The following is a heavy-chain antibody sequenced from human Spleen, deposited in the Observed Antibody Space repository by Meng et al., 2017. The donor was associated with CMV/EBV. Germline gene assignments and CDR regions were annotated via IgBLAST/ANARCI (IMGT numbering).Heavy chain of an antibody. CDR2: INHSGST. D-gene: IGHD5-18*01. Sequence: YGGSFSGYYWSWIRQPPGKGLEWIGEINHSGSTNYNPSLKSRVTISVDTSKHQFSLKLSSVTAADTAVYYCARDVDTAMVGVYYFDYWGQGTLVTVSS. CDR1: GGSFSGYY. CDR3: ARDVDTAMVGVYYFDY. J-gene: IGHJ4*02. V-gene: IGHV4-34*01.